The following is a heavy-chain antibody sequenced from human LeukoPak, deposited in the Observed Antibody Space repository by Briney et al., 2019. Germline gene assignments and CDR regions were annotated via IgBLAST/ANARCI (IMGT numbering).Heavy chain of an antibody. J-gene: IGHJ5*02. CDR3: AKDSYDDYGDSFDP. CDR1: GFTFSDYY. V-gene: IGHV3-11*01. CDR2: ISSSGSTI. D-gene: IGHD4-17*01. Sequence: GGSLRLSCAASGFTFSDYYMSWIRQAPGKGLEWISYISSSGSTIYYADSVRGRFTISRDNSKNTLYLQMNSLRAEDTAVYYCAKDSYDDYGDSFDPWGQGTLVTVSS.